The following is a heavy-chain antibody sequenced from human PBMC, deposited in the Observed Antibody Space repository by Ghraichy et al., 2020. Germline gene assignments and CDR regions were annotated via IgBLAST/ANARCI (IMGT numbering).Heavy chain of an antibody. J-gene: IGHJ6*03. D-gene: IGHD6-13*01. CDR3: ARGAHPLGIAAAGKGYYYMDV. CDR2: IYSGGST. CDR1: GFTVSSNY. V-gene: IGHV3-53*01. Sequence: GESLNISCAASGFTVSSNYMSWVRQAPGKGLEWVSVIYSGGSTYYADSVKGRFTISRDNSKNTLYLQMNSLRAEDTAVYYCARGAHPLGIAAAGKGYYYMDVWGKGTTVTVSS.